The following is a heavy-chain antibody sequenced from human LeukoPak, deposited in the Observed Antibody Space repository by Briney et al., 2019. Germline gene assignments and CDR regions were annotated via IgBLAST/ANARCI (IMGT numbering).Heavy chain of an antibody. D-gene: IGHD1-7*01. J-gene: IGHJ4*02. CDR3: AKGTRDAGYYFDC. Sequence: GGSLRLSCAASGFTFSTCGMHWVRQAPGKGLEWVSAIRVGGETHYADSVKGRFTISRDNSENNMYLQMSGLRAEDTAIYYCAKGTRDAGYYFDCWGQGTLVTVSS. CDR2: IRVGGET. V-gene: IGHV3-NL1*01. CDR1: GFTFSTCG.